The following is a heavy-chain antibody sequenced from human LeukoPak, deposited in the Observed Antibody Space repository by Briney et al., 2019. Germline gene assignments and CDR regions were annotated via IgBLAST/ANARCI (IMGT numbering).Heavy chain of an antibody. Sequence: ASVNVSCKASGYIFTSYYLHWVRQAPGQGLEWMGIINPSGGRTTSAQIFQGRVTMTRDTSTSTVYMELRSLTSEDTAVYYCARVPGGSPRDPYYYDYWGQGTLVTVSS. D-gene: IGHD3-10*01. CDR1: GYIFTSYY. CDR2: INPSGGRT. J-gene: IGHJ4*02. V-gene: IGHV1-46*01. CDR3: ARVPGGSPRDPYYYDY.